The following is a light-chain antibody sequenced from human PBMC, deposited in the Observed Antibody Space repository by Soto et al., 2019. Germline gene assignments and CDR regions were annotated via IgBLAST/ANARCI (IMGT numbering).Light chain of an antibody. J-gene: IGKJ1*01. CDR3: QQSYSTPWT. V-gene: IGKV1-39*01. CDR2: AAS. CDR1: QSISSY. Sequence: DIQMTQSPSSVSASVGDRVTIACRASQSISSYLNWYQQKPGKAPKLLIYAASSLQSGVPSRFSGSGFGTDFSLTIDSLQPEDFASYYCQQSYSTPWTFGRGTKVDI.